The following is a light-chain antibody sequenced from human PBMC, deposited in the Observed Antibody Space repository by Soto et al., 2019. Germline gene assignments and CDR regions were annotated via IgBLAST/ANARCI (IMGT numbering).Light chain of an antibody. V-gene: IGKV3-11*01. Sequence: ETVLTQSPATLSLSPGERATLSCRASQSVRSNLAWYQHKPGQAPRLLIYDASNRATGIPGRFSGSGSGTDFTLTMSNLEPEDFAVYYCQQRDNWPWTFGQGAKVEIK. CDR1: QSVRSN. CDR3: QQRDNWPWT. J-gene: IGKJ1*01. CDR2: DAS.